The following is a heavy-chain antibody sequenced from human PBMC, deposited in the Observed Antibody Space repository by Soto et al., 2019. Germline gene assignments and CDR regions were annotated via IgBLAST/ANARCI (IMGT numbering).Heavy chain of an antibody. Sequence: ASVKVSCKASGYTFTSYGISWVRQAPGQGLEWMGWISAYNGNTNYAQKLQGRVTMTTDTSTSTAYMELRSLRSDDTAVYYCARDFDYYGSGSPLGYYGMDVWGQGTTVTV. D-gene: IGHD3-10*01. V-gene: IGHV1-18*01. CDR1: GYTFTSYG. J-gene: IGHJ6*02. CDR3: ARDFDYYGSGSPLGYYGMDV. CDR2: ISAYNGNT.